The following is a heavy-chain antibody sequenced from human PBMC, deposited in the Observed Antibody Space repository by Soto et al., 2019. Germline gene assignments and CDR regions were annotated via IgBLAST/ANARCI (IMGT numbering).Heavy chain of an antibody. CDR1: GGSISSYY. D-gene: IGHD3-10*01. V-gene: IGHV4-59*01. CDR2: IYYSGST. Sequence: SETLSLTCTVSGGSISSYYWSWIRQPPGKGLEWIGYIYYSGSTNYNPSLKSRVTISVDTSKNQFSLKLSSVTAADTAVYYCAGVVTMVRGVNWFDPWGQGTLVTVSS. J-gene: IGHJ5*02. CDR3: AGVVTMVRGVNWFDP.